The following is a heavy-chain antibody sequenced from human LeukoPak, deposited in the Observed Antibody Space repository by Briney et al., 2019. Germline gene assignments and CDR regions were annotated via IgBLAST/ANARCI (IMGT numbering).Heavy chain of an antibody. CDR3: ARSRGWSHEPIDY. CDR1: GFTFSSYA. D-gene: IGHD6-19*01. Sequence: GGSLRLSCAASGFTFSSYAMHWVRQAPGKGLEWVAVISYDGSNKYYADSVKGRFTISRDNSKNTLYLQMNSLRAEDTAVYYCARSRGWSHEPIDYWGQGTLVTVSP. CDR2: ISYDGSNK. J-gene: IGHJ4*02. V-gene: IGHV3-30-3*01.